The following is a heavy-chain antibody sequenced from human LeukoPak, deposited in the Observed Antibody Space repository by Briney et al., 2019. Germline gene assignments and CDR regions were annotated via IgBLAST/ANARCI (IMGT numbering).Heavy chain of an antibody. D-gene: IGHD3-16*01. CDR3: AKGGGGRLINYYYMDV. J-gene: IGHJ6*03. V-gene: IGHV3-9*03. Sequence: GRSLRLSCAAPGFTFGGYAMHWVRQAPGKGLEWVSGISCNSGSIGYADSVKGRFTISRDNAKNSLYLQMNSLRAEDMALYYCAKGGGGRLINYYYMDVWGKGTTVTVSS. CDR2: ISCNSGSI. CDR1: GFTFGGYA.